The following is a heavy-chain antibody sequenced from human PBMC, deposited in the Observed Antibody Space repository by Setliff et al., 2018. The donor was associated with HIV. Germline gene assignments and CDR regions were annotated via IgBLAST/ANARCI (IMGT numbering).Heavy chain of an antibody. CDR2: IYHSGST. D-gene: IGHD6-13*01. Sequence: SETLSLTCTVSGYSISSGYYWGWIRQPPGKGLEWIGSIYHSGSTYYNPSLKSRVTISVDTSKNQFSLKLSSVTAAGTAVYYCARDCSPYSSSWYNWFDPWGQGTLVTVSS. CDR3: ARDCSPYSSSWYNWFDP. CDR1: GYSISSGYY. J-gene: IGHJ5*02. V-gene: IGHV4-38-2*02.